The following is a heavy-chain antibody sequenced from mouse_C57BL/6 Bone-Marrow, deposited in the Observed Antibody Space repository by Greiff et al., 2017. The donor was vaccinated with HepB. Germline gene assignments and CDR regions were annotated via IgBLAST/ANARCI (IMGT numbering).Heavy chain of an antibody. J-gene: IGHJ1*03. CDR1: GFTFSDYY. CDR2: INYDGSST. V-gene: IGHV5-16*01. D-gene: IGHD2-5*01. Sequence: EVQVVESEGGLVQPGSSMKLSCTASGFTFSDYYMAWVRQVPEKGLEWVANINYDGSSTYYLDSLKSRFIISRDNAKNILYLQMSSLKSEDTATYYCASYSNYGYFEVWGTGTTVTVSA. CDR3: ASYSNYGYFEV.